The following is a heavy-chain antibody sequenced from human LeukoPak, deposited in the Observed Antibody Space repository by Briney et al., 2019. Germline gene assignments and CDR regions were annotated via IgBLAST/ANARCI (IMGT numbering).Heavy chain of an antibody. Sequence: HGESLKISCKGSGNTFTNYWIGWVRQLPGKGLEWMGIIYPGDSETRYSPSFQGQVTISADKSISTAYLQWSSLKASDTAMYYCARRRDLYSGSYYPFDYWGQGTLVTVSS. J-gene: IGHJ4*02. CDR3: ARRRDLYSGSYYPFDY. CDR2: IYPGDSET. D-gene: IGHD1-26*01. V-gene: IGHV5-51*01. CDR1: GNTFTNYW.